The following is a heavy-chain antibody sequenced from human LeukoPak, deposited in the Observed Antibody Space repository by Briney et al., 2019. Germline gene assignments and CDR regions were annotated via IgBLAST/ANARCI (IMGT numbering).Heavy chain of an antibody. D-gene: IGHD3-10*01. CDR1: WFTFSSYI. V-gene: IGHV3-21*01. J-gene: IGHJ5*02. Sequence: GGPLRLSCSPSWFTFSSYIMNWVRQPPGRGREWVSSISSSSSYIYHAHSVKGRFTISRDHAKKSLYLQMNSLRGDDTAVYYCARDPNTELLWFGESNFPGFDPWGQGNLVTVSS. CDR2: ISSSSSYI. CDR3: ARDPNTELLWFGESNFPGFDP.